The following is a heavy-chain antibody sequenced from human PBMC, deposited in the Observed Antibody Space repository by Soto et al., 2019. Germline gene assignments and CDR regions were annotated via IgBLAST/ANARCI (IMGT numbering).Heavy chain of an antibody. CDR2: MYFGGSF. J-gene: IGHJ5*02. CDR3: ARSYYDSTGFAVDP. D-gene: IGHD3-22*01. CDR1: GASVSHGY. Sequence: QMQLQASGPGLVKPSETLSLTCNVSGASVSHGYWSWIRQPPGKALEWIGFMYFGGSFNYNPSLTSRATISVETSKNQCSMKLTSVPASDTAVYYCARSYYDSTGFAVDPWGQGTLVTVSS. V-gene: IGHV4-59*02.